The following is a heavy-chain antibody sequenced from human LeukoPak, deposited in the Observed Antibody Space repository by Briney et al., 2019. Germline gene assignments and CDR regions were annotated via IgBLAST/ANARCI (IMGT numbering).Heavy chain of an antibody. V-gene: IGHV3-23*01. D-gene: IGHD3-22*01. CDR1: GFTFSSYA. Sequence: GGSLRLSCAASGFTFSSYAMSWVRHTPGKGLDWVSTVSGSGGSTYYADSVKGRFTISRDSSKNTLYLQMNTLRAEDTAVYYCAKGHSSGYYYYFDYWGQGTLVTVPS. J-gene: IGHJ4*02. CDR2: VSGSGGST. CDR3: AKGHSSGYYYYFDY.